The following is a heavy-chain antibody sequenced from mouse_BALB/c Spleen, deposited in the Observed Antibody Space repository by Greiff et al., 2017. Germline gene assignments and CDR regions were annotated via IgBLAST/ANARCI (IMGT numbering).Heavy chain of an antibody. CDR1: GFTFSDFY. CDR3: ARANWEWYFDV. V-gene: IGHV7-1*02. CDR2: SRNKANDYTT. D-gene: IGHD4-1*01. J-gene: IGHJ1*01. Sequence: EVNVVESGGGLVQPGGSLRLSCATSGFTFSDFYMEWVRQPPGKRLEWIAASRNKANDYTTEYSASVKGRFIVSRDTSQSILYLQMNALRAEDTAIYYCARANWEWYFDVWGAGTTVTVSS.